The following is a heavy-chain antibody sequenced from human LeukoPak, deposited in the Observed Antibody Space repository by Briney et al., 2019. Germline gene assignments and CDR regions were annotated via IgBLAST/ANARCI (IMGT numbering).Heavy chain of an antibody. D-gene: IGHD6-13*01. CDR2: INLDGSER. CDR1: GFSLSDAW. CDR3: GRVIAGAIDY. V-gene: IGHV3-7*01. Sequence: PGGSLRPSCAASGFSLSDAWMSWVRQAPGKGLEWVANINLDGSERFYVDFVKGRFTISRDNADNSMYLQMNSLRAEDTAVYYCGRVIAGAIDYWGQGTLVTVSS. J-gene: IGHJ4*02.